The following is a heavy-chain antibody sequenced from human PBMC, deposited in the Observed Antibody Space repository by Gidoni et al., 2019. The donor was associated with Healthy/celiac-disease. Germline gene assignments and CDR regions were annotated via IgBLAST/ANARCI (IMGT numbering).Heavy chain of an antibody. J-gene: IGHJ4*02. CDR3: ASWRREKGIGY. Sequence: QRQLQESGTVLVKPSETLSLNCTVSGGPISSSSYYWCWIRQPPGKGLEWIGSIYYSGSTYYNPSLKSRVTISVDTSKNQFSLKLSSVTAADTAVYYCASWRREKGIGYWGQGTLVTVSS. CDR1: GGPISSSSYY. V-gene: IGHV4-39*01. CDR2: IYYSGST. D-gene: IGHD3-3*01.